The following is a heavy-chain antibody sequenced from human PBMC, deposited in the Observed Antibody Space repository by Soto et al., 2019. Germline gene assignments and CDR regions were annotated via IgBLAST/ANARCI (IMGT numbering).Heavy chain of an antibody. Sequence: HVQVQQWGAGLLKPSDTLSLTCAVYGESLNYSYWSWIRQAPGKGLEWIGEFYQGGSTHYNPSVKSRVTISVDMSSQQFSLKLTSVTAADTATYHCARGMWSDRFANWGQGTLVTVSS. V-gene: IGHV4-34*01. J-gene: IGHJ5*02. CDR1: GESLNYSY. D-gene: IGHD2-21*01. CDR3: ARGMWSDRFAN. CDR2: FYQGGST.